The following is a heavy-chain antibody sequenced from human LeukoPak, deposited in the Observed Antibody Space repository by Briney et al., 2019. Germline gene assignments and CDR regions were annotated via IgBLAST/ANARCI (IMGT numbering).Heavy chain of an antibody. CDR3: ARAVADKSLFDY. V-gene: IGHV6-1*01. Sequence: SQTLSLTCGISGDSVSNNSAAWSWIRQSPSRGLEWLGRTYYRSKWYNDYAVSVGGRITINPDTSKNQFSLQLNSVTPEDTAVYYCARAVADKSLFDYWGQGTLVTVSS. J-gene: IGHJ4*02. CDR1: GDSVSNNSAA. CDR2: TYYRSKWYN. D-gene: IGHD6-19*01.